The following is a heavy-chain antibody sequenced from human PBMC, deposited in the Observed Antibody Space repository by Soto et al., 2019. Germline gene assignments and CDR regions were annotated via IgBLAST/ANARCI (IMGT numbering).Heavy chain of an antibody. V-gene: IGHV1-18*01. CDR3: ARDLVKSYYYGSGSYAAFDI. J-gene: IGHJ3*02. D-gene: IGHD3-10*01. CDR2: ISGRNGKT. CDR1: GYNFDNYG. Sequence: ASVKVSCKTSGYNFDNYGVNWLRQAPGHGPEWMGWISGRNGKTKYSQKFQGRVTMTTETPTATAYMELRSLTTDDTAVYYCARDLVKSYYYGSGSYAAFDIWG.